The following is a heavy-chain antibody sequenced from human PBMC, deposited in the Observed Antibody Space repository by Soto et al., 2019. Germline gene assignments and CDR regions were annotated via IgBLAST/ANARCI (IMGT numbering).Heavy chain of an antibody. Sequence: HVQLTESGGGVVRPGRSLRLSCEASGFTFSMSGMHWVRQAPGKGLEWVAVISYDGSEKFYADFVKGRFTITRDNSKYTLFLEMNSLRVEDTAVYYCASDRDGYYQGPFDNWGQGTLVTVSS. CDR1: GFTFSMSG. CDR2: ISYDGSEK. V-gene: IGHV3-30*03. D-gene: IGHD1-26*01. CDR3: ASDRDGYYQGPFDN. J-gene: IGHJ4*02.